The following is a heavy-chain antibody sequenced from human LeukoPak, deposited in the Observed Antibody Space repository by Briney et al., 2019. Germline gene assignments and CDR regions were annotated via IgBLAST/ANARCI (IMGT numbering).Heavy chain of an antibody. CDR3: ARGLWFGDENPPYFDY. D-gene: IGHD3-10*01. Sequence: SETLSLTCTVSGGSISSYYWSWIRQPPGKGLEWIGYIYYSGSTNYNPSLKSRVTISVDTSRNQFSLKLSPVTAADTAVYYCARGLWFGDENPPYFDYWGQGILVTVSS. J-gene: IGHJ4*02. V-gene: IGHV4-59*08. CDR2: IYYSGST. CDR1: GGSISSYY.